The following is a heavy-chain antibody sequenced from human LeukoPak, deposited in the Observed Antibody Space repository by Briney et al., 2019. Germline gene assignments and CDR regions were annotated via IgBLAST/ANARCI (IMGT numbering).Heavy chain of an antibody. CDR3: VKASWGGTSWFPEYFQL. CDR2: ISWNSAYI. D-gene: IGHD6-13*01. Sequence: PGRSLSLSCAASGFTFNNYAMHWVRQGPGKGLEWVSGISWNSAYIGYADSVKGRFTISRDNANNCLYLQMNSLSAEDTALYYCVKASWGGTSWFPEYFQLWGQGTLVTVSS. J-gene: IGHJ1*01. CDR1: GFTFNNYA. V-gene: IGHV3-9*01.